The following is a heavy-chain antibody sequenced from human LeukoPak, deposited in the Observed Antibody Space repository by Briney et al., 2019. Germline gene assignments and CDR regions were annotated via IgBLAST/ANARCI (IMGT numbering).Heavy chain of an antibody. CDR1: GFTFSTYE. CDR3: AREGRAPY. Sequence: PGQSLRLSCAASGFTFSTYEMNWVRQAPGKGLEWVSCISTSGSKIYYADSVKGRFTISRDNAKNSLYLQMNSLTAEDTAVYYCAREGRAPYWGQGTLVTVSS. CDR2: ISTSGSKI. V-gene: IGHV3-48*03. J-gene: IGHJ4*02.